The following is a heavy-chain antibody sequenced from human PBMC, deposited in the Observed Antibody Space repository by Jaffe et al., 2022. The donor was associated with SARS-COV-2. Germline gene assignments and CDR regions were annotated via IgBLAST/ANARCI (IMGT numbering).Heavy chain of an antibody. CDR3: ARDGRRRAIDV. J-gene: IGHJ3*01. CDR2: IYAADT. V-gene: IGHV3-53*02. Sequence: EVQLVETGGGLIQPGGSLRLSCAASGFTVSSHYMSWVRQAPGKGLEWVSLIYAADTYYADSVKGRFTISRDNFENTLYLQMHSLRAEDTAVYYCARDGRRRAIDVWGQGTMVSVSS. CDR1: GFTVSSHY.